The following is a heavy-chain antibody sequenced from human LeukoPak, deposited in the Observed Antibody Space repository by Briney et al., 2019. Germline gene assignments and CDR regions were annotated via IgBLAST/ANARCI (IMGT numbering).Heavy chain of an antibody. Sequence: GASVKVSCKASGYTFTGYYMHWVRQGPGQGLEWMGWINPNSGSTNYAQKFQGRVTMTRDTSISTAYMELSRLRSDDTAVYYCARYSGSFHDAFDIWGQGTMVTVSS. D-gene: IGHD1-26*01. CDR1: GYTFTGYY. J-gene: IGHJ3*02. V-gene: IGHV1-2*02. CDR3: ARYSGSFHDAFDI. CDR2: INPNSGST.